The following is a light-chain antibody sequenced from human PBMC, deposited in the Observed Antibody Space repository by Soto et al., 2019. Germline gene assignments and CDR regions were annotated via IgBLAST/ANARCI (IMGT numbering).Light chain of an antibody. Sequence: EIVLTQSPATLSLSPGERATLSCRASQSIRSNLAWYQHKPGQAPRLLIYDASNRATGIPGRFSGSGSGTDFTLTISNLEPEDXXXXXXXQRXNWPWTFGQGAKVEIK. CDR1: QSIRSN. CDR2: DAS. J-gene: IGKJ1*01. CDR3: XQRXNWPWT. V-gene: IGKV3-11*01.